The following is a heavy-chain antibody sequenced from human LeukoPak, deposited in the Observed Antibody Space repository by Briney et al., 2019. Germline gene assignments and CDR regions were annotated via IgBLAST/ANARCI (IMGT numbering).Heavy chain of an antibody. D-gene: IGHD2-15*01. J-gene: IGHJ5*02. CDR1: GFTFSSYA. Sequence: PGRSLRLSCAASGFTFSSYAMHWVRQAPGKGLEWVAIISYDGSDKYYADSVKGRFTISRDNSKNTLYLQMNSLRAEDTAVYYCAKPGYCSGSGCLNWFDPWGQGTLVTVSS. CDR3: AKPGYCSGSGCLNWFDP. CDR2: ISYDGSDK. V-gene: IGHV3-30*18.